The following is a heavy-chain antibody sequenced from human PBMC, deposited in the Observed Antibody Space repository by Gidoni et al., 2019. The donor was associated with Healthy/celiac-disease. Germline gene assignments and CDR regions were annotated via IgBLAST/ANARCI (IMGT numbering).Heavy chain of an antibody. Sequence: VQLVESGGGVVRPGGSLRLSCAASGFPFDDYGMSWVRQAPGKGLEWVSGINWNGGSTGYADSVKGRFTISRDNAKNSLYLQMNSLRAEDTALYYCARGGYCSGGSCFSAEYFQHWGQGTLVTVSS. CDR3: ARGGYCSGGSCFSAEYFQH. CDR2: INWNGGST. D-gene: IGHD2-15*01. V-gene: IGHV3-20*04. J-gene: IGHJ1*01. CDR1: GFPFDDYG.